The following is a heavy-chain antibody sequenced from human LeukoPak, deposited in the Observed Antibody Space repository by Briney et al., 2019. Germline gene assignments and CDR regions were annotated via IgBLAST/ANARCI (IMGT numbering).Heavy chain of an antibody. CDR1: GGSISSYY. J-gene: IGHJ3*02. D-gene: IGHD3-22*01. V-gene: IGHV4-59*08. Sequence: SETLSLTCTVSGGSISSYYWSWIRQPPGKGLEWIGSMYYSGSTNYKPSLKSRVTISVDTSKNQFSLKLSSVTTADTAVYYCARHAYYYDRSGSYEAFDIWGQGTMVTVSS. CDR2: MYYSGST. CDR3: ARHAYYYDRSGSYEAFDI.